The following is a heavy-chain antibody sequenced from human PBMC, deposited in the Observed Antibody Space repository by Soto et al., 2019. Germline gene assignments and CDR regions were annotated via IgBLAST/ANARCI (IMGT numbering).Heavy chain of an antibody. CDR3: AKAPRMGSSGWYEGELDY. CDR1: GFTFDDYA. CDR2: ISWNSGSI. Sequence: GGSLRLSCAASGFTFDDYAMHWVRQAPGKGLEWVSGISWNSGSIGYADSVKGRFTISRDNAKNSLYLQMNSLRAEDTALYYCAKAPRMGSSGWYEGELDYWGQGTLVTVSS. D-gene: IGHD6-19*01. V-gene: IGHV3-9*01. J-gene: IGHJ4*02.